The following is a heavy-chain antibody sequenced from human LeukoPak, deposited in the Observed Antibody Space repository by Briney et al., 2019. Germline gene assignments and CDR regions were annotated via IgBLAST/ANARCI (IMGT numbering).Heavy chain of an antibody. CDR1: GGSISSSSYY. CDR3: ARSMLTFGVVTIPSYFDY. Sequence: SETLSLTCTVSGGSISSSSYYWGCISQPPGKGREWLGSIYYTGSTYHSPSIKSRVTMSVDTSKNQFSLKLTSVTAADTAVYYCARSMLTFGVVTIPSYFDYWGQGTLVTVSS. CDR2: IYYTGST. V-gene: IGHV4-39*01. J-gene: IGHJ4*02. D-gene: IGHD3-3*01.